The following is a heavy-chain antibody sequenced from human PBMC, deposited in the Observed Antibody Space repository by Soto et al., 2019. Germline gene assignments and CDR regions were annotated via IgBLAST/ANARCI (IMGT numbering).Heavy chain of an antibody. CDR1: GASISSTTSGNW. J-gene: IGHJ4*01. CDR3: ARMVGATLVDF. CDR2: IYHSGST. V-gene: IGHV4-4*02. Sequence: QVQLQESGPGLVRPSGTLSLTCAVSGASISSTTSGNWWSLVRQPPGKGLEWIGEIYHSGSTNYNPSLMCRVTMSVDRAKNQFSLKLSSVTAADTAVYYCARMVGATLVDFWGHGTLVTVSS. D-gene: IGHD1-26*01.